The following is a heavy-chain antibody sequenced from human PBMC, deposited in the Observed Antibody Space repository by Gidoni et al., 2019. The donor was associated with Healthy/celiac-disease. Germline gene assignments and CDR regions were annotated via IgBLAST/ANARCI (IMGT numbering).Heavy chain of an antibody. V-gene: IGHV2-70*01. CDR2: IDWDDDK. D-gene: IGHD3-16*01. Sequence: QVTLRESGPALVKPTQTLTLTCTFSGFSLSTSGMCVSWIRQPPGKALEWLALIDWDDDKYYSTSLKTRLTISKDTSKNQVVLTMTNMDPVDTATYYCARMRGDYVWGSYPYYFDYWGQGTLVTVSS. J-gene: IGHJ4*02. CDR3: ARMRGDYVWGSYPYYFDY. CDR1: GFSLSTSGMC.